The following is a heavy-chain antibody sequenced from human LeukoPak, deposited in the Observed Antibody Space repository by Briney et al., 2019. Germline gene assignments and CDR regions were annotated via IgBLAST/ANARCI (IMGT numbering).Heavy chain of an antibody. J-gene: IGHJ5*01. CDR2: ISNSGSSK. CDR1: GFTFSSCE. D-gene: IGHD6-13*01. Sequence: PGRSLRLSCAASGFTFSSCEMNWVRQAPGKGPEWLSYISNSGSSKYYADSVRGRFTISRDNAKNSLYLQMNSLRAEDTAVYYCARDTRKPGYSSSWFDYWGQGTLVTVSS. CDR3: ARDTRKPGYSSSWFDY. V-gene: IGHV3-48*03.